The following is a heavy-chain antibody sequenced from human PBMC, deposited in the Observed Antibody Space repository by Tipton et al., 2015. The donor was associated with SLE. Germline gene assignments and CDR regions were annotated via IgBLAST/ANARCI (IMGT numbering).Heavy chain of an antibody. CDR2: INPYSGDT. CDR1: TYAFTSYS. V-gene: IGHV1-2*02. D-gene: IGHD3-16*01. Sequence: QLVXSGVEVKKPGASVKVSCKAATYAFTSYSISWVRQAPGQGLEWMGWINPYSGDTDSAQKFQGRVTMTRDTSISTAYMELSRVTSDDTAVYYCARDRWLLTWWFAPWGQGTLVTVSS. CDR3: ARDRWLLTWWFAP. J-gene: IGHJ5*02.